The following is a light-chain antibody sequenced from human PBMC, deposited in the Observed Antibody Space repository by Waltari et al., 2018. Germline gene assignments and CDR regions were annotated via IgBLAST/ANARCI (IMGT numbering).Light chain of an antibody. Sequence: QSVLTQPPSVSGAPGPRVTISCSWDNSNIGAGYDVQWYRQLPGKAPQLLIHVNAIRPPGVPKRISAPKPAPSASLAIPGLQVADEVDYYCNSYETSQSVLFGGGTKLTVL. CDR1: NSNIGAGYD. V-gene: IGLV1-40*01. CDR3: NSYETSQSVL. CDR2: VNA. J-gene: IGLJ3*02.